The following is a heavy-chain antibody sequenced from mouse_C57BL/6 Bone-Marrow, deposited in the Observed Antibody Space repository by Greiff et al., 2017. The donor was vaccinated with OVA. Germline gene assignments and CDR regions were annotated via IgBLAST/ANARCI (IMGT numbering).Heavy chain of an antibody. V-gene: IGHV1-69*01. CDR2: IDPSDSYT. J-gene: IGHJ3*01. D-gene: IGHD2-3*01. Sequence: VQLQQPGAELVMPGASVKLSCKASGYTFTSYWMHWVKKRPGQGLEWIGEIDPSDSYTNYNQKFKGKSTLTVDKSSSTAYMQLSSLTSEDSAVYYCARDGYYPYWGQGTLVTVSA. CDR3: ARDGYYPY. CDR1: GYTFTSYW.